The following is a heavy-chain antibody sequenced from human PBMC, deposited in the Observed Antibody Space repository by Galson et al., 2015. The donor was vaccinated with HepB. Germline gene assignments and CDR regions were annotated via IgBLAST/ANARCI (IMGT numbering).Heavy chain of an antibody. D-gene: IGHD3-3*01. CDR1: GYTFTDYY. V-gene: IGHV1-46*01. CDR2: ISPGGGNT. Sequence: SVKVSCKASGYTFTDYYMHWVRQAPGQGLEWMGTISPGGGNTRDAQRFQGRLTMTRDTSTTTVYMELSSLRSEDTAVYFCARDKEELGTHYDFRSGYYYGMDVWGQGTTVTVSS. J-gene: IGHJ6*02. CDR3: ARDKEELGTHYDFRSGYYYGMDV.